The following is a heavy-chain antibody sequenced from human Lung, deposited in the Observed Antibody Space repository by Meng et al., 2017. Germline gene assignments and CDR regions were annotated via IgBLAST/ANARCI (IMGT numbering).Heavy chain of an antibody. CDR2: ISSSGSTI. D-gene: IGHD3-16*02. J-gene: IGHJ4*02. CDR3: ARGRVTVDY. V-gene: IGHV3-48*03. CDR1: GFTFSSYE. Sequence: GGSLRLSCAASGFTFSSYEMNWVRQAPGKGLEGVSYISSSGSTIYYADSVKGRFTISRDNAKNSLYLQMNSLRAEDTAVYYYARGRVTVDYWGQGTLVTVSS.